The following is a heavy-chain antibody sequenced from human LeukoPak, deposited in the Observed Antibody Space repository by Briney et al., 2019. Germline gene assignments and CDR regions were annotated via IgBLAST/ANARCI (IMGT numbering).Heavy chain of an antibody. V-gene: IGHV1-18*01. J-gene: IGHJ4*02. D-gene: IGHD2-2*01. CDR3: AGSLQHQRNLDY. Sequence: ASVKVSCKASGYTFTSYGISWVRQAPGQGLEWMGWISAYNGNTNYAQKLQGRVTMTTDTSTSTAYMELRSLRSDDTAVYYCAGSLQHQRNLDYWGQGTLVTVSS. CDR2: ISAYNGNT. CDR1: GYTFTSYG.